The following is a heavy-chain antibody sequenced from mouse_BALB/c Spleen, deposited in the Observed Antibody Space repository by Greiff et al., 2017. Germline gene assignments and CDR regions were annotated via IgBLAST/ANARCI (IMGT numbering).Heavy chain of an antibody. CDR1: GYTFTDYN. CDR2: IYPYNGGT. J-gene: IGHJ4*01. Sequence: EVQLQQSGPELVKPGASVKISCKASGYTFTDYNMHWVKQSHGKSLEWIGYIYPYNGGTGYNQKFKGKATLTADKSSSTAYMQLSSLTSDDSAVYFCARGFDYYAMDYWGQGTSVTVSS. CDR3: ARGFDYYAMDY. V-gene: IGHV1S29*02.